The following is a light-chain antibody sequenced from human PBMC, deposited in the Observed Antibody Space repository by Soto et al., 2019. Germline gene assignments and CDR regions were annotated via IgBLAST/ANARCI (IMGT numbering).Light chain of an antibody. Sequence: DIQMTHSPSSLSASVGERVTITCRASQSIRSYLNWYQQKPGKAPNLLIYAASSLQSGVPSRVSGSGSGTDFTLTISSLQPEDFATYYGQQSYSTPLTFGGETKVEIK. CDR3: QQSYSTPLT. CDR1: QSIRSY. J-gene: IGKJ4*01. CDR2: AAS. V-gene: IGKV1-39*01.